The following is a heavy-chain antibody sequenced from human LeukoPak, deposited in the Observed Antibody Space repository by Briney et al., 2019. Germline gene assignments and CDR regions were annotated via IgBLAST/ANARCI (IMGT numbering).Heavy chain of an antibody. CDR1: GGSFSGYY. CDR3: ARARYYDFWSGYPSYYYYYGMDV. V-gene: IGHV4-34*01. CDR2: INHSGST. J-gene: IGHJ6*02. D-gene: IGHD3-3*01. Sequence: SETLSLTCAVYGGSFSGYYWSWIRQPPGKGLEWIGEINHSGSTNYNPSLKSRVTISVDTSKNQFSLKLSSVTAADTAVYYCARARYYDFWSGYPSYYYYYGMDVWGQGTTVTVSS.